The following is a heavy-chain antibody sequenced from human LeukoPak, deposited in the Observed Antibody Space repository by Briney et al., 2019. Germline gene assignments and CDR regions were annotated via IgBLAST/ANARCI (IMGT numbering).Heavy chain of an antibody. D-gene: IGHD4-17*01. Sequence: GGSLRLSCVASGFTISSYEMIWVRQAPGKGLEWVSYISISGNIKKYADSVRGRSTISRDNAKNSLYLQMNSLRAEDTALYYCARAWAVSFDNWGQGTLVTVSS. CDR1: GFTISSYE. CDR3: ARAWAVSFDN. V-gene: IGHV3-48*03. CDR2: ISISGNIK. J-gene: IGHJ4*02.